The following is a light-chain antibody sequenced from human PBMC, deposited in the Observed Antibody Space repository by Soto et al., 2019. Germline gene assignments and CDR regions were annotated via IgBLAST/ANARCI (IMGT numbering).Light chain of an antibody. CDR3: RQPIQPLLT. J-gene: IGKJ4*02. CDR1: QSLLHTDGLTY. V-gene: IGKV2D-29*01. CDR2: EFF. Sequence: DVVMTPTPHSLSVTPGQPASISCKSSQSLLHTDGLTYLYWYLQQPGHPPQPRIYEFFNRLAVVPDRLSGCESGTDFTLKISRVEADDVMTYYCRQPIQPLLTVRGGTKVEI.